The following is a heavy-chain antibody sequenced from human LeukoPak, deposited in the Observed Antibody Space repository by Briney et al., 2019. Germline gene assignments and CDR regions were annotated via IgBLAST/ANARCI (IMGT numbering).Heavy chain of an antibody. D-gene: IGHD6-13*01. V-gene: IGHV1-8*01. J-gene: IGHJ3*02. CDR3: TRDTRGAAAADGPFDI. CDR1: GYTFTSCD. Sequence: ASVKVSCKASGYTFTSCDINWVRQATGQGLEWMGWMNPNNGNTGYAQKFQGRVTMTRSTSISTAYMELSSLSSEDTAIYYCTRDTRGAAAADGPFDIWGQGTMVTVST. CDR2: MNPNNGNT.